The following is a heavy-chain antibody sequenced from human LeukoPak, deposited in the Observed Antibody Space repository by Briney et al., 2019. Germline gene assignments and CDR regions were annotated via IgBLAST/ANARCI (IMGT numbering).Heavy chain of an antibody. CDR3: AGIQYSSSWYFDP. J-gene: IGHJ5*02. Sequence: SETLSLTCAVYGGSFSGYYWSWIRQPPGKGLEWIGEINHSGSTNYNPSLKSRVTMSVDTSKNQFSLKLSSVTAADTAVYYCAGIQYSSSWYFDPWGQGTLVTVSS. V-gene: IGHV4-34*01. CDR1: GGSFSGYY. D-gene: IGHD6-13*01. CDR2: INHSGST.